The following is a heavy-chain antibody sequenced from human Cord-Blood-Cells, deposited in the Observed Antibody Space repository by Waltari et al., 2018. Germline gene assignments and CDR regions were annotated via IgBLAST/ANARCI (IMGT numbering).Heavy chain of an antibody. J-gene: IGHJ4*02. CDR2: ISSSSSYI. D-gene: IGHD2-15*01. CDR1: GFTFSSSS. CDR3: ARGHCSGGSCYLDY. V-gene: IGHV3-21*01. Sequence: EVQLVESGGGLVKPGGSLRLSCAGSGFTFSSSSMNWVRQAPGKGLEWVSSISSSSSYIYYADSVKGRFTISRDNAKNSLYLQMNSLRAEDTAVYYCARGHCSGGSCYLDYWGQGTLVTVSS.